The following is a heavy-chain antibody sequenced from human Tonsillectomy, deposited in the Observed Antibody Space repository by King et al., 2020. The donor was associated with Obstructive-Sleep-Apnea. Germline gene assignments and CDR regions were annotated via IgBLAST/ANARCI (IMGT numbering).Heavy chain of an antibody. V-gene: IGHV5-51*01. Sequence: GQLVQSGAEAKKPGESLKISCKGSGYSFTFHWIGWVRQMPGKGLEWMGIIYPGDSDTRYSPSFQGQVTISADKSISTAYLQWSSLKASDTAMYYCARNYCGGDCYSLEWFDPWGQGTLVTVSS. CDR1: GYSFTFHW. CDR2: IYPGDSDT. J-gene: IGHJ5*02. D-gene: IGHD2-21*02. CDR3: ARNYCGGDCYSLEWFDP.